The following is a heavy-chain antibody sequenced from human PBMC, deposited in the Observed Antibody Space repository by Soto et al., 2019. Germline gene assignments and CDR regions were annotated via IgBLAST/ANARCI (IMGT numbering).Heavy chain of an antibody. D-gene: IGHD3-3*01. Sequence: GASVKVSCKASGYTFTSYGISWVRQAPGQGLEWMGWISAYNGNTNYAQKLQGRVTMTTDTSTSTAYMELRSLRSDDTAVYYCARLDPRSGKYYYYYYGMDVWGQGTTVTVSS. CDR3: ARLDPRSGKYYYYYYGMDV. J-gene: IGHJ6*02. V-gene: IGHV1-18*04. CDR1: GYTFTSYG. CDR2: ISAYNGNT.